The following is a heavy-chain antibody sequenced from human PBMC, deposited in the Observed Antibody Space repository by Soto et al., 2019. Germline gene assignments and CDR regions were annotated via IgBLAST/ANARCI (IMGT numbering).Heavy chain of an antibody. D-gene: IGHD6-6*01. Sequence: PGGSLRLSCAASGFTFSSYAMSWVRQAPGKGLEWVSAISGSGGSTYYADSVKGRFTISRDNSKNTLYLQMNSLRAEDTAVYYCAKDGSSSSLGDYYFDYWGQGTLVTVSS. CDR1: GFTFSSYA. CDR3: AKDGSSSSLGDYYFDY. J-gene: IGHJ4*02. V-gene: IGHV3-23*01. CDR2: ISGSGGST.